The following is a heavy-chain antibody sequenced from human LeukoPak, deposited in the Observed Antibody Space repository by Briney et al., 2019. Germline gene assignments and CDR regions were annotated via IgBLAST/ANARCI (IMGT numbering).Heavy chain of an antibody. J-gene: IGHJ4*02. V-gene: IGHV4-61*02. CDR3: ARGRYFDWSRYFDY. CDR2: IYTSGST. CDR1: GGSISSGSYY. D-gene: IGHD3-9*01. Sequence: SETLSLTCAGSGGSISSGSYYWSWIRQPAGKGLEWIGRIYTSGSTNYNPSLKSRVTISVDTSKNQFSLKLSSVTAADTAVYYCARGRYFDWSRYFDYWGQGTLVTVSS.